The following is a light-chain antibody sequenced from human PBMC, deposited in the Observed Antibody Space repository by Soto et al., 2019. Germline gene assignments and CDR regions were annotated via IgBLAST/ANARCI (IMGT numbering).Light chain of an antibody. J-gene: IGKJ1*01. CDR2: GAS. CDR3: QQSYTTPRT. CDR1: QNIRTS. V-gene: IGKV1-39*01. Sequence: DLQLTQSPSSLSASVGDRVTLSCLASQNIRTSVNWYQQKEGKAPHLLLYGASTLQSGVPSRFTGSGSGTEFTLTISSVQPEDFATYYCQQSYTTPRTFGQGTKVDIK.